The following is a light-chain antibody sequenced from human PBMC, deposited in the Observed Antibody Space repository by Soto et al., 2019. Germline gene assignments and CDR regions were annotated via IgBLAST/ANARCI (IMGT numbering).Light chain of an antibody. CDR1: NSNIGAGYD. CDR3: QSYDSSLSGWV. Sequence: QSVLTQPPLVSGAPGQRVTISCTGTNSNIGAGYDVHWYQHLPGTAPKLLIYGNTDRHSGVPDRFSGSKSGTSASLAITGLQADDGADYYCQSYDSSLSGWVFGGGTKLTVL. V-gene: IGLV1-40*01. J-gene: IGLJ3*02. CDR2: GNT.